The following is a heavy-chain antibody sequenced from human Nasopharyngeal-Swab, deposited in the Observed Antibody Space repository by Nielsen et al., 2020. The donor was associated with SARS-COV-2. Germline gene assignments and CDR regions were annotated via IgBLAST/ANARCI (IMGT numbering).Heavy chain of an antibody. CDR3: ARSARGVIIDYYYYYGMDV. D-gene: IGHD3-10*01. CDR2: IYPGDSDT. V-gene: IGHV5-51*01. Sequence: GESLKISCKGSGYSFISYWIGWVRQMPGKGLEWMGIIYPGDSDTSYSPSFQGQVTISADKSISTAYLQWSSLKASDTAMYYCARSARGVIIDYYYYYGMDVWGQGTAVTVSS. J-gene: IGHJ6*02. CDR1: GYSFISYW.